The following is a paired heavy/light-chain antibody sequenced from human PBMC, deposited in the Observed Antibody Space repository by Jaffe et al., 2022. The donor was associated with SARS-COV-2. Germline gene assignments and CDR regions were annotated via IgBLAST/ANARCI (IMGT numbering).Heavy chain of an antibody. D-gene: IGHD3-22*01. CDR2: ISWNSGSI. Sequence: EVQLVESGGGLVQPGRSLRLSCAASGFTFDDYAMHWVRQAPGKGLEWVSGISWNSGSIGYADSVKGRFTISRDNAKNSLYLQMNSLRAEDTALYYCAKEPRVAYDSSGHQGDAFDIWGQGTMVTVSS. CDR1: GFTFDDYA. J-gene: IGHJ3*02. V-gene: IGHV3-9*01. CDR3: AKEPRVAYDSSGHQGDAFDI.
Light chain of an antibody. V-gene: IGKV3-15*01. J-gene: IGKJ3*01. Sequence: EIVMTQSPATLSVSPGERATLSCRASQSVSSNLAWYQQKPGQAPRLLIYGASTRATGIPARFSGSGSGTEFTLTISSLQSEDFAVYYCQQYNNWPSFGPGTKVDIK. CDR1: QSVSSN. CDR2: GAS. CDR3: QQYNNWPS.